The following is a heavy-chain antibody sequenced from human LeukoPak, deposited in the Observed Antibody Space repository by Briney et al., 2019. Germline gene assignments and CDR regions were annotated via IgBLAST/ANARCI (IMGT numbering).Heavy chain of an antibody. CDR3: ARHGDSSGYQDYYYGMDV. Sequence: PSETLSLTCAVYGGSFSGYYWSWIRQPPGKGLEWIGEINHSGSTNYNPSLKSRVTISVDTSKNQFSLKLSSVTAADTAVYYCARHGDSSGYQDYYYGMDVWGQGTTVTVSS. V-gene: IGHV4-34*01. J-gene: IGHJ6*02. CDR1: GGSFSGYY. CDR2: INHSGST. D-gene: IGHD3-22*01.